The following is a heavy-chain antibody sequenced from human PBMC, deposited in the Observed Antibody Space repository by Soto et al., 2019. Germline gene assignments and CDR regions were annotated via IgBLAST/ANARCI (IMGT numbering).Heavy chain of an antibody. CDR2: IYYSGST. Sequence: QLQLQESGPGLVKPSETLSLTCTVSGGSISSSSYYWGWIRQPPGKGLEWIGSIYYSGSTYYNPSLKSRVTISVDTSKNQFSLKLSSVTAADTAVYYCARTDTAMVFSMDVWGQGTTVTVSS. J-gene: IGHJ6*02. V-gene: IGHV4-39*01. D-gene: IGHD5-18*01. CDR3: ARTDTAMVFSMDV. CDR1: GGSISSSSYY.